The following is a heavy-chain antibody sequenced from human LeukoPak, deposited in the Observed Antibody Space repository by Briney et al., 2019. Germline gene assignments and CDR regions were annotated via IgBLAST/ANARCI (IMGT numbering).Heavy chain of an antibody. V-gene: IGHV3-30*04. J-gene: IGHJ4*02. Sequence: GGSLRLSCAASGFTFSSYAMHWVRQAPGKGPEWVAVISYDGSNKYYADSVKGRFTISRDNSKNTLCLQMNSLRAEDTAVYYCAKGGIAVAVIDYWGQGTLVTVSS. D-gene: IGHD6-19*01. CDR1: GFTFSSYA. CDR2: ISYDGSNK. CDR3: AKGGIAVAVIDY.